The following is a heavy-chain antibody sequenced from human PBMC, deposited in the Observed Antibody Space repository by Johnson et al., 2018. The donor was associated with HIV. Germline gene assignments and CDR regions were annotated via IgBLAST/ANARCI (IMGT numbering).Heavy chain of an antibody. J-gene: IGHJ3*02. CDR3: TTAIVIDAFDI. V-gene: IGHV3-15*01. CDR2: IKRKIEGEAT. D-gene: IGHD3-16*02. Sequence: VRLVESGGGLVKPGGSLRLSCAASGFTFSNVWMSWVRQAPGKGLEWVGRIKRKIEGEATDYAAPVKGRFTISRDDSKNTLFLQMSSLKTDDTAVYYCTTAIVIDAFDIWGQGTMVTVSS. CDR1: GFTFSNVW.